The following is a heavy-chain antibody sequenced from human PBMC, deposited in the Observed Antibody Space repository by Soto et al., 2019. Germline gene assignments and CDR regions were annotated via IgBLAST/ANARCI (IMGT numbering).Heavy chain of an antibody. D-gene: IGHD2-15*01. V-gene: IGHV4-31*03. CDR2: IYYSGST. CDR3: ARDVYCSGGSCYPEGYYGMDV. Sequence: SETLSLTCTVSGGSISSGRYYWSWIRQHPGKGLEWIGYIYYSGSTYYNPPLKSRVTISVDTSKNQFSLKLTSVTAADTAVYYCARDVYCSGGSCYPEGYYGMDVWGQGTTVTVSS. J-gene: IGHJ6*02. CDR1: GGSISSGRYY.